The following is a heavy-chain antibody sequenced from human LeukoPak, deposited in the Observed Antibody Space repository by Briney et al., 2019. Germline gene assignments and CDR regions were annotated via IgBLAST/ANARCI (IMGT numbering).Heavy chain of an antibody. CDR3: AKAASSSWPSYYYGMDV. CDR2: ISYDGINK. J-gene: IGHJ6*02. V-gene: IGHV3-30*04. CDR1: GFTFSGYA. Sequence: PGRSLRLSCAASGFTFSGYAMHWIRQAPGKGLEWVAVISYDGINKYYADSVKGRFTISRDNSKNTLYLQMSSLRVDDTAVYYCAKAASSSWPSYYYGMDVWGQGTTATVSS. D-gene: IGHD6-13*01.